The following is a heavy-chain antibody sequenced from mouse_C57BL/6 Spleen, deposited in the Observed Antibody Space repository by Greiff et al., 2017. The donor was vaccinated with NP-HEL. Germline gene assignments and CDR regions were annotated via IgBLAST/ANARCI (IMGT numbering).Heavy chain of an antibody. CDR1: GYSITSGYY. V-gene: IGHV3-6*01. Sequence: ESGPGLVKPSQSLSLTCSVTGYSITSGYYWNWIRQFPGNKLEWMGYISYDGSNNYNPSLKNRISITRDTSKNQFFLKLNSVTTEDTATYYCAREDYDGYYEAMDYWGQGTSVTVSS. J-gene: IGHJ4*01. CDR3: AREDYDGYYEAMDY. D-gene: IGHD2-3*01. CDR2: ISYDGSN.